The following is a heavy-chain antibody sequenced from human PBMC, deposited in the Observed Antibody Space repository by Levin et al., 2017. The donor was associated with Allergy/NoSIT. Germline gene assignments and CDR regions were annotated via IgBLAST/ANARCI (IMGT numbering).Heavy chain of an antibody. CDR1: GGTFSSYA. D-gene: IGHD3-10*01. CDR3: ARDYYGSGSYYNVGGWFDP. CDR2: IIPIFGTA. Sequence: GASVKVSCKASGGTFSSYAISWVRQAPGQGLEWMGGIIPIFGTANYAQKFQGRVTITADESTSTAYMELSSLRSEDTAVYYCARDYYGSGSYYNVGGWFDPWGQGTLVTVSS. V-gene: IGHV1-69*13. J-gene: IGHJ5*02.